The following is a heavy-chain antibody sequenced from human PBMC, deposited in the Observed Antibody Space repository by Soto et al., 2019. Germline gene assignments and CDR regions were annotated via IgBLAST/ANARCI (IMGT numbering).Heavy chain of an antibody. Sequence: ASVKVSCKASGYTFTSYYMHWVRQAPGQGLEWMGIINPSGGSTSYAQKFQGRVTMTRDTSTITVYMELSILRSDDTAVYYCARAFYLGFCSGGSCYSSYYYYMDAWGKGTTVTVSS. D-gene: IGHD2-15*01. J-gene: IGHJ6*03. CDR2: INPSGGST. CDR1: GYTFTSYY. V-gene: IGHV1-46*03. CDR3: ARAFYLGFCSGGSCYSSYYYYMDA.